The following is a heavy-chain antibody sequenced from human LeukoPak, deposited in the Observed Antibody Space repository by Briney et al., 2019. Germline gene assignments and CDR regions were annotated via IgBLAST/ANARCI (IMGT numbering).Heavy chain of an antibody. V-gene: IGHV3-7*01. CDR2: IKQDGSEK. CDR1: GFTFSSYW. CDR3: AKSEQWLVEGVFDY. J-gene: IGHJ4*02. Sequence: GGSLRLSCAASGFTFSSYWMSWVRQAPGKGLEWVANIKQDGSEKYYVDSVKGRFTISRDNAKNSLYLQINSLRAEDTAVYYCAKSEQWLVEGVFDYWGKGTLVTVSS. D-gene: IGHD6-19*01.